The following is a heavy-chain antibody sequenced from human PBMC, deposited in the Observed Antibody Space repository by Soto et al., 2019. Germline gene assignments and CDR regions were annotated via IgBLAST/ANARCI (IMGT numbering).Heavy chain of an antibody. CDR3: ARGERFSGGFDP. D-gene: IGHD3-3*01. Sequence: QVHLQESGPGLVKPSETLSLTCTVSGGAINSYYWSWIRRPAGKGLEWVGRIYSSGSTKNTTSRQSRVALSLHASKNRYSLRLTSVTATGTAVYYCARGERFSGGFDPWGQGTLVTVSS. V-gene: IGHV4-4*07. J-gene: IGHJ5*02. CDR2: IYSSGST. CDR1: GGAINSYY.